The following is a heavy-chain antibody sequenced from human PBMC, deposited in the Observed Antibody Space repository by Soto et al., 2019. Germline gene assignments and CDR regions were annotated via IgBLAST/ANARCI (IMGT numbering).Heavy chain of an antibody. D-gene: IGHD6-13*01. CDR2: IYYSGST. Sequence: TSETLSLTCTVSGGSISSGGYYWSWIRQHPGKGLEWIGYIYYSGSTYYNPSLKSRVTISVDTSKNQFSLKLSSVTAADTAVYYCARVNRISSSWYNWFDPWGQGTLVTVSS. CDR1: GGSISSGGYY. V-gene: IGHV4-31*03. J-gene: IGHJ5*02. CDR3: ARVNRISSSWYNWFDP.